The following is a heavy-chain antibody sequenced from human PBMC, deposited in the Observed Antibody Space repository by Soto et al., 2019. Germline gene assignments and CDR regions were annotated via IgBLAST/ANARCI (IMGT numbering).Heavy chain of an antibody. J-gene: IGHJ4*02. CDR3: AKGRGSGWAWYFDN. V-gene: IGHV3-23*01. Sequence: QPGGSLRLSCAASGFTFKESAMNWVRQAPGKWLEWVASISDTGASTWYAESVRGRLSISRDNSKNTLYLQMNSLRGEDTAVYYCAKGRGSGWAWYFDNWGQGXLVTVYS. CDR1: GFTFKESA. CDR2: ISDTGAST. D-gene: IGHD6-19*01.